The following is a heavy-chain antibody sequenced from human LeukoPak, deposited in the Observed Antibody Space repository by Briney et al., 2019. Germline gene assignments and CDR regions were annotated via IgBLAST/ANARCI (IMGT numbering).Heavy chain of an antibody. J-gene: IGHJ3*01. V-gene: IGHV3-30-3*01. CDR3: TRDHYPGIARGVACNF. CDR1: GFTFNSFA. CDR2: ISYDGSKR. Sequence: PGGSLRLSCVASGFTFNSFAMHWVRQAPGKGLEWVAVISYDGSKRYYADSGKGRFTISRDSSKNATYLEMNSMRVEDTAIYYCTRDHYPGIARGVACNFWGQGTMVTVSS. D-gene: IGHD2/OR15-2a*01.